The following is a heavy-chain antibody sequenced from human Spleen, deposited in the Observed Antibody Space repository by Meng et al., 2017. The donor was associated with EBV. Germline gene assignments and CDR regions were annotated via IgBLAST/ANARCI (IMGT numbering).Heavy chain of an antibody. Sequence: QVQLVQSGAELXXXXXPXKVXXXASVYXXXNYGFTWVRQAPGQGLEWMGWISAYNSFTTYAQKLQGRVTMTTDTSTNTANLELRSLRADDTAVYFCARGPDDILSAVGAGGYYGMDVWGQGTTVTVSS. CDR2: ISAYNSFT. J-gene: IGHJ6*02. CDR1: VYXXXNYG. D-gene: IGHD3-9*01. CDR3: ARGPDDILSAVGAGGYYGMDV. V-gene: IGHV1-18*01.